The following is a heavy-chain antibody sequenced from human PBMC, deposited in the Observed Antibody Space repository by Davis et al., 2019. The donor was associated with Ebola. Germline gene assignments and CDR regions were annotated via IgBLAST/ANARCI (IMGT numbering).Heavy chain of an antibody. V-gene: IGHV3-73*01. D-gene: IGHD1-1*01. CDR1: GFTFSGSA. CDR2: IRSKANSYAT. J-gene: IGHJ4*02. Sequence: GESLKISCAASGFTFSGSAMHWVRQASGKGLEWVGRIRSKANSYATAYAASVKGRFTISRDDSKNTAYLQMNSLKTEDTAVYYCAKNNWNDFIMLDYWGQGTLVTVSS. CDR3: AKNNWNDFIMLDY.